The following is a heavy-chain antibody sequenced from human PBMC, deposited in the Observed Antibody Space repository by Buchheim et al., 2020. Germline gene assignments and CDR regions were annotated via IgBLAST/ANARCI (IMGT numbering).Heavy chain of an antibody. V-gene: IGHV1-46*01. CDR3: ARGGQQLVDY. Sequence: QVHLVQSGPEVKKPGASVKVSCRSSGYTFTAYYIHWVRQAPGQGLEWMGWINPIVDITNYAQKFQGRVTITADKSTSTVYMELSSLRYEDTAVYYCARGGQQLVDYWGPGTL. D-gene: IGHD6-13*01. CDR1: GYTFTAYY. J-gene: IGHJ4*02. CDR2: INPIVDIT.